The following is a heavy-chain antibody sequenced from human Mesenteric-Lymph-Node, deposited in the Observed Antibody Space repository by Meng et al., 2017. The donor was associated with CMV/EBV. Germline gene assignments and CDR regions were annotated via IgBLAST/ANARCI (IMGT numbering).Heavy chain of an antibody. D-gene: IGHD2-2*01. CDR3: ARDRSGTYCSSTSCYGLGYNWFDP. J-gene: IGHJ5*02. Sequence: GESLKISCAASGFTFSSYWMHWVRQAPGKGLVWVSRINSDGSSTSYADSVKGRFTIPRDNAKNTLYLQMNSLRAEDTAVYYCARDRSGTYCSSTSCYGLGYNWFDPWGQGTLVTVSS. CDR1: GFTFSSYW. CDR2: INSDGSST. V-gene: IGHV3-74*01.